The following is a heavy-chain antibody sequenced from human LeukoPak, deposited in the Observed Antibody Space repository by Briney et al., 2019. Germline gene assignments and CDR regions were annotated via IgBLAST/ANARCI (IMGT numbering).Heavy chain of an antibody. V-gene: IGHV3-33*01. CDR1: GYTFSSYG. J-gene: IGHJ4*02. Sequence: GRSLRLSCAVSGYTFSSYGMEWLRQAPGKGLEWVAVIWYDGSKMYYADSVKGRFTISRDNSKNILYLEMNSLRAEDTAVYYCARHYSSGWFDYWGQGTLVTVSS. CDR3: ARHYSSGWFDY. CDR2: IWYDGSKM. D-gene: IGHD6-19*01.